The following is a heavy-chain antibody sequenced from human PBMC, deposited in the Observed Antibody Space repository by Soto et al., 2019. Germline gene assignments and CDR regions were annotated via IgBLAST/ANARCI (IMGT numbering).Heavy chain of an antibody. D-gene: IGHD2-15*01. CDR3: ARRDSGGFYRFFDS. CDR1: GGSLSTNP. Sequence: SVKVSCKASGGSLSTNPISWVRQAPGQGLEWMGGTGSGTGPGNHAQKFQGRLTVTADKSTSTVYMELANLSSEDTAVYYCARRDSGGFYRFFDSWGQGTLVTVSS. CDR2: TGSGTGPG. V-gene: IGHV1-69*06. J-gene: IGHJ4*02.